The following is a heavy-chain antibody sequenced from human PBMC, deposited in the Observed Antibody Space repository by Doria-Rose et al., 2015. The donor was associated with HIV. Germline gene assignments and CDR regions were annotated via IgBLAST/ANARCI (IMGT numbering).Heavy chain of an antibody. J-gene: IGHJ4*02. CDR2: IFSDDER. V-gene: IGHV2-26*01. CDR1: GVSLSSPGMG. Sequence: SGPVLVKPTETLTLTCTVSGVSLSSPGMGVSWIRQPPGKALEWLANIFSDDERSYKTSLKSRLTISRGTSKSQVVLTMTDMNPVDTATYYCARIKSSRWYHKYSFDFWGQATLVTVS. CDR3: ARIKSSRWYHKYSFDF. D-gene: IGHD6-13*01.